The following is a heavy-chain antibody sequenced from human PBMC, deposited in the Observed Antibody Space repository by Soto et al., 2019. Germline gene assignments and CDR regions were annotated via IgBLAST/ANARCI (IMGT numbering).Heavy chain of an antibody. CDR3: ARVIVVVTAIALGDYYYYGMDV. D-gene: IGHD2-21*02. J-gene: IGHJ6*02. CDR2: IIPIFGTA. Sequence: GASVKVSCKASGGTFSSYAISWVRQAPGQGLEWLGGIIPIFGTANYAQKFQGRVTITADESTSTAYMELSSLRSEDTAVYYCARVIVVVTAIALGDYYYYGMDVWGQGTTVTVSS. V-gene: IGHV1-69*13. CDR1: GGTFSSYA.